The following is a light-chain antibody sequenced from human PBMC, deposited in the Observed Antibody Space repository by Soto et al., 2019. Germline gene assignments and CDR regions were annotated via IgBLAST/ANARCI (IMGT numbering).Light chain of an antibody. CDR2: RNN. V-gene: IGLV1-47*01. Sequence: QAVVTQPPSASGTPGQRVTISCSGSSSNIGSNYVYWYQQLPGTVPQLLIYRNNERPSGVPDRFSGSKSGTSASLAISGLRSEAEADYYCAAWDDSLSGVVFGGGTKVTVL. CDR1: SSNIGSNY. J-gene: IGLJ2*01. CDR3: AAWDDSLSGVV.